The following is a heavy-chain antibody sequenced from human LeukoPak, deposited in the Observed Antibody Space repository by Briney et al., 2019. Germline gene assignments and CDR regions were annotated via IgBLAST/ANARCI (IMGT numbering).Heavy chain of an antibody. J-gene: IGHJ6*03. CDR1: GGSISSYY. CDR2: INHSGST. CDR3: ARQVYYMDV. Sequence: SETLSLTCTVSGGSISSYYWSWIRQPPGKGLEWIGEINHSGSTNYNPSLKSRVTISVDTSKNQFSLKLSSVSAADTAMYYCARQVYYMDVWGKGTTVIISS. V-gene: IGHV4-34*01.